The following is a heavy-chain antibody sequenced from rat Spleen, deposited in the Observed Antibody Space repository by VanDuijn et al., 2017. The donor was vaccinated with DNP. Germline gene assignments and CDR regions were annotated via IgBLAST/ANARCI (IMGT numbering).Heavy chain of an antibody. Sequence: EVQLVESGGGLMQPGRSLKLSCAASGFTFSDYYMAWVRQAPTKGLEWVAYINYDGGTAYNGDSVKGRFTISRDNSKSTLYLQINSLRSEDMATYYCARHVLPLRVWDYWGQGVMVTVSS. V-gene: IGHV5-22*01. CDR2: INYDGGTA. J-gene: IGHJ2*01. CDR3: ARHVLPLRVWDY. D-gene: IGHD1-4*01. CDR1: GFTFSDYY.